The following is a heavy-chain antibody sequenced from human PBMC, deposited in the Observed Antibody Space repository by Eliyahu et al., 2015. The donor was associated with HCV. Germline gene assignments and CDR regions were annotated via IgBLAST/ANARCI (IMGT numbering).Heavy chain of an antibody. V-gene: IGHV4-59*01. J-gene: IGHJ5*02. CDR2: IHXSGST. CDR3: ASGGGGIAVAGTGGWFDP. CDR1: GGSIXPXY. Sequence: QVQLQESGPGLVKPSETLSLPCPVSGGSIXPXYWXWIRQPPGKGLEWIGYIHXSGSTNYNPSLKSRVTMSVDTSKNQFSLNLTSVTAADTAVYYCASGGGGIAVAGTGGWFDPWGQGTLVTVSS. D-gene: IGHD6-19*01.